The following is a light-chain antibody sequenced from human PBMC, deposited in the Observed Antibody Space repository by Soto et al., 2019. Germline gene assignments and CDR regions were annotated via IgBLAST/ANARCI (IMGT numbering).Light chain of an antibody. Sequence: EIVLTQSPATLSLSPGARATLSCRASQSVSSYLAWFQQKPGQAPRLLIYDASNRATGIPARFSGSGSGTDFTLTISSLEPEDFAVYYCQQRSNWRRTFGGGTKVEIK. CDR2: DAS. CDR1: QSVSSY. J-gene: IGKJ4*01. CDR3: QQRSNWRRT. V-gene: IGKV3-11*01.